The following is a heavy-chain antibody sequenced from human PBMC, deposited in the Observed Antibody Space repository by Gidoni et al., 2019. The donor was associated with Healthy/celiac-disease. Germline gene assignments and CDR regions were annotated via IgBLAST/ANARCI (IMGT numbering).Heavy chain of an antibody. J-gene: IGHJ5*02. CDR3: ARDEGGFDP. CDR2: SYYSGST. V-gene: IGHV4-59*01. CDR1: GGSISSYY. Sequence: QVQLQESGPGLVKPSETLSLTCTVSGGSISSYYWRWIRQPPGKGLEWIGYSYYSGSTNYNPSRKSRVTISVDTSKNQFSLKLSSVTAADTAVYYCARDEGGFDPWGQGTLVTVSS. D-gene: IGHD1-26*01.